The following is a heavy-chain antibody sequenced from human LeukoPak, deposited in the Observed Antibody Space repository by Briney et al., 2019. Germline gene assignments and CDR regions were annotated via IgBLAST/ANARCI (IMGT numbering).Heavy chain of an antibody. CDR1: GFRFNNYG. CDR2: IRYDGSKK. CDR3: ARDRPYYYGSGSYLHYYYYMDV. Sequence: PGGSLRLSCAASGFRFNNYGMHWVRQAPGKGLEWVTFIRYDGSKKYYVDSVKGRFTISRDNSKNTLFLQMNSLRAEDTAVYYCARDRPYYYGSGSYLHYYYYMDVWGKGTTVTVSS. D-gene: IGHD3-10*01. V-gene: IGHV3-30*02. J-gene: IGHJ6*03.